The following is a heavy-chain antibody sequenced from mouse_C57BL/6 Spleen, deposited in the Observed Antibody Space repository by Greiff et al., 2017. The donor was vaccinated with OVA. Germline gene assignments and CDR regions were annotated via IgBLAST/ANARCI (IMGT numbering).Heavy chain of an antibody. V-gene: IGHV3-6*01. CDR3: ATNRDGGFDY. D-gene: IGHD4-1*01. CDR1: GYSITSGYY. J-gene: IGHJ2*01. CDR2: ISYDGSN. Sequence: EVHLVESGPGLVKPSQSLSLTCSVTGYSITSGYYWNWIRQFPGNKLEWMGYISYDGSNNYNPSLKNRISITRYTSKNQFFLKLNSVTTEDTATYYCATNRDGGFDYWGQGTTLTVSS.